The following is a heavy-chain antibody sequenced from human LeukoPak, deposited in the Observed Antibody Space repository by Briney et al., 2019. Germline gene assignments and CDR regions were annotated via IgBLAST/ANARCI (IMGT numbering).Heavy chain of an antibody. CDR1: GFTFSDYW. Sequence: QPGGSLRLSCAASGFTFSDYWMHWVRQAPGKGLVWVSRISSDGSSTTYADSVKGRFTLSRDNAKSTLYLQMNSLRAEDTAVYYCARVASFCSGGSCYDYWGQGTLVTASS. CDR3: ARVASFCSGGSCYDY. D-gene: IGHD2-15*01. CDR2: ISSDGSST. V-gene: IGHV3-74*01. J-gene: IGHJ4*02.